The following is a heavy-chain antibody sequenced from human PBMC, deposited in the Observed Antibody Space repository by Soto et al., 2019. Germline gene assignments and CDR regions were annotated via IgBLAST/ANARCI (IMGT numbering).Heavy chain of an antibody. CDR2: INSHGSST. J-gene: IGHJ5*02. V-gene: IGHV3-74*01. Sequence: GGALRVSCSASGFIFSNFWMHWVRQAPGKGLVWVSRINSHGSSTSYADSVKGRFTISRDNAKNTLYLQMNSLRAEDTAIYYCAGDWMGYCSGGSCYPSNWFDPWGQGTLVTVSS. CDR3: AGDWMGYCSGGSCYPSNWFDP. D-gene: IGHD2-15*01. CDR1: GFIFSNFW.